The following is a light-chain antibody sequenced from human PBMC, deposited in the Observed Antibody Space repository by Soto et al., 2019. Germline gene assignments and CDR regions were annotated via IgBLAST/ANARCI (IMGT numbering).Light chain of an antibody. Sequence: QSVLTQPASVSGSPGQSITISCAGTRDDIGAYDYVSWYQQDPGNAPKLLVYEVTNRPSGVSDRFSGSKSGNTASLTISGLQAEDEADYYCNSYTNSSAVVFGGGTKVTVL. J-gene: IGLJ2*01. CDR1: RDDIGAYDY. CDR2: EVT. CDR3: NSYTNSSAVV. V-gene: IGLV2-14*01.